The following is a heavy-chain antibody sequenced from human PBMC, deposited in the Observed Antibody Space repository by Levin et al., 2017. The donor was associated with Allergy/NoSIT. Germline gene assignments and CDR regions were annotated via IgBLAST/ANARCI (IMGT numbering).Heavy chain of an antibody. J-gene: IGHJ4*02. CDR3: ATKRDEGYNPFDY. CDR2: ISISSSYI. V-gene: IGHV3-21*01. CDR1: GFTFSSYS. D-gene: IGHD5-24*01. Sequence: GGSLRLSCAASGFTFSSYSLNWVRQAPGKGLEWVSSISISSSYIYYADSVKGRFTISRDNAKNSLYLQMNSLRAEDTAVYYCATKRDEGYNPFDYWGQGTLVTVSS.